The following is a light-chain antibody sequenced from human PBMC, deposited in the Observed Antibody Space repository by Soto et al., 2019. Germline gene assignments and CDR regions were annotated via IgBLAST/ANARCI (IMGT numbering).Light chain of an antibody. Sequence: DIQLTQSPSFLSASVGDRVTITCRASQSIVSWLAWYPQKQGKAPKVLIFKASSLESGVPSRFSGSGSGTEFTLTISSLQPDDFATYHCQQYNSYWTFGQGTKVDIK. CDR3: QQYNSYWT. V-gene: IGKV1-5*03. CDR1: QSIVSW. CDR2: KAS. J-gene: IGKJ1*01.